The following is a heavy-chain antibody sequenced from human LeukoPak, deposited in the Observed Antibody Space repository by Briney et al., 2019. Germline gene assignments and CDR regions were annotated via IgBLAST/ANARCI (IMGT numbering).Heavy chain of an antibody. Sequence: GGSLRLSCVASGFNFNIYGMHWVRQAPGQGLEWVANIKQDGGAKYYVDSVKGRFTISRDNAKNSLYLQMNSLRVEDTAFYYCAKDRFFYDSGSKANWGQGTLVTVSS. J-gene: IGHJ4*02. CDR1: GFNFNIYG. CDR3: AKDRFFYDSGSKAN. D-gene: IGHD3-22*01. CDR2: IKQDGGAK. V-gene: IGHV3-7*03.